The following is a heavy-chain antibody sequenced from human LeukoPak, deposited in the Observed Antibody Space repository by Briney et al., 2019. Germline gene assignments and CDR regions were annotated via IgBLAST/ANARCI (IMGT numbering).Heavy chain of an antibody. CDR2: ISSSHSYI. J-gene: IGHJ4*02. D-gene: IGHD4-17*01. V-gene: IGHV3-21*01. Sequence: GGSLRLSCAASGFTFSSYSMNWVRQAPGKGLEWVSSISSSHSYIYYADSVKGRFTISRDNAKDSLYLEMNSLRAEDTAVYYCARDSGTHYVHWGQGTLVTVSS. CDR3: ARDSGTHYVH. CDR1: GFTFSSYS.